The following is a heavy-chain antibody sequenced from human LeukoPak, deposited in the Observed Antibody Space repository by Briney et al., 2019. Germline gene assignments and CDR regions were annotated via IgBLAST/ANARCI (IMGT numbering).Heavy chain of an antibody. CDR3: ARGIGGVIVNDAFDI. V-gene: IGHV1-8*02. J-gene: IGHJ3*02. Sequence: ASVKVSCKASGYTFTSYYIHWVRQAPGQGLEWMGWMNPNSGNTGYAQKFQGRVTMTRNTSISTAYMELSSLRSEDTAVYYCARGIGGVIVNDAFDIWGQGTMVTVSS. D-gene: IGHD3-16*02. CDR2: MNPNSGNT. CDR1: GYTFTSYY.